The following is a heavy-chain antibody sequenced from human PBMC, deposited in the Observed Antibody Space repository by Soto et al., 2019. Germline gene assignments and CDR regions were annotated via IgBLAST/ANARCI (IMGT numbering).Heavy chain of an antibody. Sequence: XESLNISCKGSGYSFTSYWIGWVRQMPGKGLEWMGIIYPGDSDTRYSPSFQGQVTISAGKSISTAYLQWSSLKASDTAMYYCARGPGGYYYGMDAWGQGTTVTVSS. CDR2: IYPGDSDT. CDR1: GYSFTSYW. D-gene: IGHD3-10*01. V-gene: IGHV5-51*01. CDR3: ARGPGGYYYGMDA. J-gene: IGHJ6*02.